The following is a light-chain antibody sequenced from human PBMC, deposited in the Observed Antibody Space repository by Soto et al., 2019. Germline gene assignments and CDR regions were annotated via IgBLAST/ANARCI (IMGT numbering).Light chain of an antibody. Sequence: QSVLTQPASVSGSPGQSITISCTGTSSDVGGYNYVSWYQQHPAKAPKLMIYDVSIRPSGISDRFSGSKSGNTASLTISGLQAEDEAEYYCSSYTSTSTFVFGSGTKVTVL. CDR3: SSYTSTSTFV. CDR1: SSDVGGYNY. V-gene: IGLV2-14*01. CDR2: DVS. J-gene: IGLJ1*01.